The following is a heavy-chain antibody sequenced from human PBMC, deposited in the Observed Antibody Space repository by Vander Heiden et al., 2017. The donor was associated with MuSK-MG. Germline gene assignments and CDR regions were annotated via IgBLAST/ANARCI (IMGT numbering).Heavy chain of an antibody. CDR1: GYPFTGYY. V-gene: IGHV1-2*02. Sequence: QVQLVQSGAEVKKPGASVKVSCKASGYPFTGYYMHWVRQAPGQGLEWMGWINPNSGGTNYAQKLQGRVTMTRDTSISTAYMELSRLRSDDTAVYYCARDIGDPHYYYYYMDVWGKGTTVTVSS. D-gene: IGHD3-16*01. J-gene: IGHJ6*03. CDR2: INPNSGGT. CDR3: ARDIGDPHYYYYYMDV.